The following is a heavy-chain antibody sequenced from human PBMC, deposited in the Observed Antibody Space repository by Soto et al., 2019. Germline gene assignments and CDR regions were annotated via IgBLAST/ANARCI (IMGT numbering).Heavy chain of an antibody. CDR3: ARGTPGRRRQWPRNGSQYYFDY. D-gene: IGHD6-19*01. CDR2: INHSGST. Sequence: QVQLQQWGAGLLKPSETLSLTCAVYGGSFSGYYWSWIRQPPGKGLEWIGEINHSGSTNYNPSLKSRVTISVDTSKNQFSLKLSSVTAADTAVYYCARGTPGRRRQWPRNGSQYYFDYWGQGTLVTVSS. CDR1: GGSFSGYY. V-gene: IGHV4-34*01. J-gene: IGHJ4*02.